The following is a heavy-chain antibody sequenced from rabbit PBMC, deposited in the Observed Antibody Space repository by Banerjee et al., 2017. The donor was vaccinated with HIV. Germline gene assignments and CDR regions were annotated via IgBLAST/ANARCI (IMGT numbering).Heavy chain of an antibody. Sequence: QEQLEESGGDLVQPEGSLTLTCKASGSDISSKAMCWGRQAPGKGLEWIACINSNTGNTVYASWAKGPFTISKTSSTTVTLQVTSLTAADTATYFCARDLAGVTGWNFGLWGPGTLVTVS. V-gene: IGHV1S45*01. CDR1: GSDISSKA. CDR2: INSNTGNT. D-gene: IGHD4-1*01. CDR3: ARDLAGVTGWNFGL. J-gene: IGHJ4*01.